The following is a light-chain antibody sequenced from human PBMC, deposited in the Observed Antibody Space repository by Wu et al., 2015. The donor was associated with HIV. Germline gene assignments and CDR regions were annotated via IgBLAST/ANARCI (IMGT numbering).Light chain of an antibody. V-gene: IGKV1-5*03. CDR3: QQTNSFPLT. J-gene: IGKJ4*01. CDR1: QSVSSW. CDR2: KAS. Sequence: DIQMTQSPSTLSASVGDRVTITCRASQSVSSWLAWYQQKPGKAPKLLIYKASSLEIGVPSRFSGSGSGTEFTLTITSLQPDDFATYYCQQTNSFPLTFGGGTKVEIK.